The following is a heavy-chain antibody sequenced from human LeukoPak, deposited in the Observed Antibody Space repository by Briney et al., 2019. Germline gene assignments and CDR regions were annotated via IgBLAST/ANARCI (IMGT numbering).Heavy chain of an antibody. J-gene: IGHJ4*02. CDR2: IYYSGST. CDR3: ARVPQFNGLFDC. Sequence: SETLSLTCTVSGGSVSSDSYYWSWIRQPPGKGLEWIGYIYYSGSTNYNPSLKSRVTISIDTSKNQFSLKLTSVTAADTAVYYCARVPQFNGLFDCWGQGTLVTVSS. D-gene: IGHD2-8*01. V-gene: IGHV4-61*01. CDR1: GGSVSSDSYY.